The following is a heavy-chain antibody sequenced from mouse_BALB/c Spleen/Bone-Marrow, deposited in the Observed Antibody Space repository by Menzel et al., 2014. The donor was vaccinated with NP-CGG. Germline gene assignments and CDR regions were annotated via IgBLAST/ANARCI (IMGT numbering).Heavy chain of an antibody. V-gene: IGHV1S130*01. D-gene: IGHD4-1*01. CDR3: ARELGRGYYFDY. CDR2: IHPNSGNT. Sequence: QVQLQQSGSVLVRPGASVKLSCKASGYTLTSSWMHWAKQRPGQGLEWIGEIHPNSGNTNHNEKFKGKATLTVDTSSSTAYVDLSSLTSEDSAVYYCARELGRGYYFDYWGQGTTLTVSS. J-gene: IGHJ2*01. CDR1: GYTLTSSW.